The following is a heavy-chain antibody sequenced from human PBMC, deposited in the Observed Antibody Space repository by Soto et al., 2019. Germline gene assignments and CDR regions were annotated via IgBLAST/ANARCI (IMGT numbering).Heavy chain of an antibody. V-gene: IGHV4-4*02. D-gene: IGHD1-1*01. J-gene: IGHJ4*02. Sequence: QVQLQESGPGLVKPSGTLSLTCAVSGGSISTSNWWSWVRQPPGKGLEWIGEVYHSWSTNYNPSFKSRVAMSVDKSMNQFSLKLNSVTAADTAMYYCTKTSTSETRFGYWGQGSLVTVSS. CDR3: TKTSTSETRFGY. CDR1: GGSISTSNW. CDR2: VYHSWST.